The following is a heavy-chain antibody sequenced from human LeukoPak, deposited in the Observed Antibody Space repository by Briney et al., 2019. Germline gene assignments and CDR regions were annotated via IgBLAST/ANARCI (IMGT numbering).Heavy chain of an antibody. CDR2: IYYSVST. CDR3: ARDPSNYCSSTSCYKYGMDV. D-gene: IGHD2-2*02. J-gene: IGHJ6*04. V-gene: IGHV4-31*03. CDR1: GGSISSGGYY. Sequence: SQTLSLTCTVSGGSISSGGYYWSWIRQHPGKGLEWIGYIYYSVSTYYNPSLKSRVTISVDTSRNQFSLKLSSVTAADTAVYYCARDPSNYCSSTSCYKYGMDVWGKGTTVTVSS.